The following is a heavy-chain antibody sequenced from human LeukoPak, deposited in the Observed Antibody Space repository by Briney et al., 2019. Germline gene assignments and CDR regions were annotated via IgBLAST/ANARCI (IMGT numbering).Heavy chain of an antibody. J-gene: IGHJ5*02. CDR2: IKQDGSEK. CDR3: ARYRGYGWFDP. Sequence: GGSLRLSCAASGFTFSSYWMSWVRQAPGKGLEWVANIKQDGSEKYYVDSVKGRFTISRDNAKNSLYLQMNSLRAEDTAVCYCARYRGYGWFDPWGQGTLVTVSS. D-gene: IGHD1-1*01. CDR1: GFTFSSYW. V-gene: IGHV3-7*01.